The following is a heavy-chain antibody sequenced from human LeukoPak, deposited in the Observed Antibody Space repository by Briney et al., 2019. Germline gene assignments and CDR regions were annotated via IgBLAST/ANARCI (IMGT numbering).Heavy chain of an antibody. Sequence: ASVKVSCKTSGYTFTDSYIHWVRQAPGQGLEWMGRINPNSGDPNYPQKFQDRVTMTRDTSISTAYMEMSSLTSDDTAVYYCARSARHCNNGVCFTDYYIDLWGKGTTVIVSS. CDR3: ARSARHCNNGVCFTDYYIDL. V-gene: IGHV1-2*06. CDR2: INPNSGDP. CDR1: GYTFTDSY. J-gene: IGHJ6*03. D-gene: IGHD2-8*01.